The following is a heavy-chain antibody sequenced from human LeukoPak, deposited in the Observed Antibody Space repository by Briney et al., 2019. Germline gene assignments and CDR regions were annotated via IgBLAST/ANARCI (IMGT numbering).Heavy chain of an antibody. D-gene: IGHD3-22*01. J-gene: IGHJ3*02. CDR2: INPNSGGT. CDR3: ARGSAYYDSSGQGAFDI. CDR1: GYTFTGYY. Sequence: ASVKVSCKASGYTFTGYYMHWVRQAPGQGLEWMGWINPNSGGTNYAQKFQGRVTMTRDTSISTAYMELSRLRSDDTAVYYCARGSAYYDSSGQGAFDIWGQGTMVTVSS. V-gene: IGHV1-2*02.